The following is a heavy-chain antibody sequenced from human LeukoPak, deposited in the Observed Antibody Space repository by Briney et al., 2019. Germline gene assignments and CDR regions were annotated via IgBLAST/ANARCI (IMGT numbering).Heavy chain of an antibody. CDR3: TRDLMDYDVSTGLHHYYMDV. Sequence: TGGSLRLSRAASGFTFEDYAMHWVRQAPGKGLEWVSGISWNRGSIGYADSVKGRFTISRDNAKNSLYLQMDSLRVEDTAVYYCTRDLMDYDVSTGLHHYYMDVWGQGTTVTVSS. D-gene: IGHD3-9*01. CDR1: GFTFEDYA. CDR2: ISWNRGSI. J-gene: IGHJ6*02. V-gene: IGHV3-9*01.